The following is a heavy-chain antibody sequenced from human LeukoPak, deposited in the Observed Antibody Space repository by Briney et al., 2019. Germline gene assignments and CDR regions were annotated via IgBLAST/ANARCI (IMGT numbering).Heavy chain of an antibody. CDR2: IYTSGST. CDR1: GGSISSYY. V-gene: IGHV4-4*07. CDR3: ARDARGRAAAGTQSGSWFDP. J-gene: IGHJ5*02. Sequence: ASETLSLTCTVSGGSISSYYWSWIRQPAGKGLEWIGRIYTSGSTNYNPSLKSRVTMSVDTSKNQFSLKLSSVTAADTAVYYCARDARGRAAAGTQSGSWFDPWGQGTLVTVSS. D-gene: IGHD6-13*01.